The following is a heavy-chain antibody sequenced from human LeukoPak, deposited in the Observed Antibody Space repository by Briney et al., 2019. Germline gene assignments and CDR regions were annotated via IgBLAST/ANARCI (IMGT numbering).Heavy chain of an antibody. CDR3: AKDKVWFGELFSDY. V-gene: IGHV3-23*01. D-gene: IGHD3-10*01. J-gene: IGHJ4*02. CDR1: GFTFSSYA. Sequence: PGGSLRLSCAASGFTFSSYAMSWVRQAPGKGLEWVSAISGSGGSTYYADSVKGRFTISRDNSKNTLYLQMNSLRAEDTAVYYCAKDKVWFGELFSDYWGQGTLVTVSS. CDR2: ISGSGGST.